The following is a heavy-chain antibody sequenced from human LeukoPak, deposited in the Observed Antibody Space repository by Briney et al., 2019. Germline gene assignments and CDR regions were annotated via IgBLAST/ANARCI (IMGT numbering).Heavy chain of an antibody. CDR3: AKAAWELLRNWFDP. V-gene: IGHV1-2*02. D-gene: IGHD1-26*01. CDR1: GYTSTGYY. J-gene: IGHJ5*02. Sequence: ASVKVSCKASGYTSTGYYMHLVRQAPGQGLEWMGWINPNSGGTNYAQKFQGRVTMTRDTSISTAYMELSRLRSDDTAVYYCAKAAWELLRNWFDPWGQGTLVTVSS. CDR2: INPNSGGT.